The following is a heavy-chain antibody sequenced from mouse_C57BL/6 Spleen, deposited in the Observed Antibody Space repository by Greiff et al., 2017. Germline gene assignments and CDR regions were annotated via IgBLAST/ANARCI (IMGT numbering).Heavy chain of an antibody. CDR2: IYPGDGDT. CDR3: APYGNYYAMDY. J-gene: IGHJ4*01. Sequence: SGAELVKPGASVKISCKASGYAFSSYWMNWVKQRPGKGLEWIGQIYPGDGDTNYNGKFKGKATLTADKSSSTAYMQLSSLTSEDSAVYFCAPYGNYYAMDYWGQGTSVTVSS. V-gene: IGHV1-80*01. CDR1: GYAFSSYW. D-gene: IGHD2-1*01.